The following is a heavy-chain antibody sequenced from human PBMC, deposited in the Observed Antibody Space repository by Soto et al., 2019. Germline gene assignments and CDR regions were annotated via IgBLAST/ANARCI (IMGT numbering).Heavy chain of an antibody. V-gene: IGHV3-74*01. J-gene: IGHJ6*02. CDR1: GFTFSRHW. D-gene: IGHD2-2*01. CDR2: IDSYGSIT. CDR3: ASPVVPAAMRGTYFYGIDV. Sequence: EVQLVESGGGFVQPGGSLSLACAASGFTFSRHWMHWVRQAPGKGLVWVSRIDSYGSITHYADSVKGRFTISRDNAQNTLDLQFISLRAADTAVYYCASPVVPAAMRGTYFYGIDVWGQGATGTVSS.